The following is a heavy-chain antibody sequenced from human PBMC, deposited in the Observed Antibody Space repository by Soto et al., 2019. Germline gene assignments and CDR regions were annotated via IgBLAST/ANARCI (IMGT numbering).Heavy chain of an antibody. CDR1: GFTFSSYA. V-gene: IGHV3-23*01. CDR2: ISGSDDST. J-gene: IGHJ4*02. Sequence: EVQLLESGGGLVQPGESLRLSCAASGFTFSSYAMSWVRQAPGKGLEWVSVISGSDDSTYYADSVKGRFTISRANSKNTLYLQMNSLRAEDAAVCYCAKGSSSSTFDYWGQGTLVTVSS. D-gene: IGHD6-6*01. CDR3: AKGSSSSTFDY.